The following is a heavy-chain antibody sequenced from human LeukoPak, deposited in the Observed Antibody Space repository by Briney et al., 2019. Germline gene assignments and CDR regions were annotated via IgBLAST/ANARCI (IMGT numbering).Heavy chain of an antibody. Sequence: ASVKVSCKASGYTFISYGISWVRQAPGQGLEWMGWISTSNGNTNYAQKLQGRVTMTTDASRSTAYMELRSLRSDDTAVYYCARDPRRGGPSDYWGQGTLVTVSS. D-gene: IGHD3-10*01. CDR3: ARDPRRGGPSDY. J-gene: IGHJ4*02. CDR2: ISTSNGNT. V-gene: IGHV1-18*01. CDR1: GYTFISYG.